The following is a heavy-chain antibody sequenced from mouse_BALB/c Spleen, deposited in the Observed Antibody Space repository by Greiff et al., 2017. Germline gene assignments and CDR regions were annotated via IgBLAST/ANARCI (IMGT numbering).Heavy chain of an antibody. CDR3: ARDQNYYGSSPFAY. CDR1: GFTFSSYG. V-gene: IGHV5-6-3*01. D-gene: IGHD1-1*01. CDR2: INSNGGST. J-gene: IGHJ3*01. Sequence: EVKLMESGGGLVQPGGSLKLSCAASGFTFSSYGMSWVRQTPDKRLELVATINSNGGSTYYPDSVKGRFTISRDNAKNTLYLQMSSLKSEDTAMYYCARDQNYYGSSPFAYWGQGTLVTVSA.